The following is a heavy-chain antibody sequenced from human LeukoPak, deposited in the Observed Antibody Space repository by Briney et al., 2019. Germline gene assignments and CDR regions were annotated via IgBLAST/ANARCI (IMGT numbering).Heavy chain of an antibody. CDR3: AEGRLQYYYYGMDV. CDR1: GYTFTGYY. D-gene: IGHD4-11*01. J-gene: IGHJ6*02. V-gene: IGHV1-2*02. Sequence: ASVKVSCTASGYTFTGYYMHWVRQAPGQGLEWMGWINPNSGGTNYAQKFQGRVTMTRDTSISTAYMELSRLRSDDTAVYYCAEGRLQYYYYGMDVWGQGTTVTVSS. CDR2: INPNSGGT.